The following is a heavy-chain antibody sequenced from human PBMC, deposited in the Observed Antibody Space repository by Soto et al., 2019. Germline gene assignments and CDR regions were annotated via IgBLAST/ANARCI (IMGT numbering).Heavy chain of an antibody. CDR2: IFSDDHK. V-gene: IGHV2-26*03. CDR1: GFSLTTPLMG. CDR3: ARIWDKESTGTFWFDP. D-gene: IGHD1-7*01. J-gene: IGHJ5*02. Sequence: SGPTLVNPTETLTLTCTISGFSLTTPLMGVAWIRQPPGKTLEWLAHIFSDDHKSYSTSLKSRLTLSKATSNSQVVLIMTNMDPVDTATYYCARIWDKESTGTFWFDPWGQGTPVSVSS.